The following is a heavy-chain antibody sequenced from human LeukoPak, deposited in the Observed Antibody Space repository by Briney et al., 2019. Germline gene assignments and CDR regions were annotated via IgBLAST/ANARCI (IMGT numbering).Heavy chain of an antibody. V-gene: IGHV3-23*01. CDR1: GFTFSSNA. CDR3: AKDLYYYGSGSPLDY. CDR2: ISGSGGST. J-gene: IGHJ4*02. Sequence: GGSLRLSCAASGFTFSSNAMSWVRQAPGKGLEWVSVISGSGGSTYYADSVKGRFTISRDNSKNTLYLQMNSLRAEDTAVYYCAKDLYYYGSGSPLDYWGQGTLVTVSS. D-gene: IGHD3-10*01.